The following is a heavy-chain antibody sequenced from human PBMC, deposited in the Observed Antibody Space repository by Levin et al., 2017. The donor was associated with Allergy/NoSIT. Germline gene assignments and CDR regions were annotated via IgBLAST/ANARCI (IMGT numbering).Heavy chain of an antibody. V-gene: IGHV4-59*01. CDR2: IYYSGST. J-gene: IGHJ4*02. D-gene: IGHD3-10*01. Sequence: PGGSLRLSCTVSGGSISSYYWSWIRQPPGKGLEWIGYIYYSGSTNYNPSLKSRVTISVDTSKNQFSLKLSSVTAADTAVYYCARGGSGPGYFDYWGQGTLVTVSS. CDR1: GGSISSYY. CDR3: ARGGSGPGYFDY.